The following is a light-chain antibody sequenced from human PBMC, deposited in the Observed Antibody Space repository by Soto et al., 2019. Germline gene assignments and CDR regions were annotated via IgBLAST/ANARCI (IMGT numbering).Light chain of an antibody. V-gene: IGKV4-1*01. J-gene: IGKJ1*01. CDR1: QSVLYSPNNKNY. Sequence: DIVMTQSPDALAVSLGERATINCKSSQSVLYSPNNKNYLAWYQQKPGQPPKLLVYWAATRESGVPDRFSGSGSGRAFRLTISSLQAEDAAVYYCQQRHSAPQPFGQGTKVEIK. CDR3: QQRHSAPQP. CDR2: WAA.